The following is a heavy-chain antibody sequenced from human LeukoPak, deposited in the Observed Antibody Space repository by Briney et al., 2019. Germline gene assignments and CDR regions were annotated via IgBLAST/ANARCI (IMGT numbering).Heavy chain of an antibody. J-gene: IGHJ6*03. CDR2: IIPIFGTA. D-gene: IGHD3-10*01. CDR1: GGTFSSYA. V-gene: IGHV1-69*05. Sequence: SVKLSCKSSGGTFSSYAISWVRQAPGQGLGWVGRIIPIFGTASYAQKFQGRVTITTDESTSTAYMELSSLRSEDTAVYYCARDRGYYYYHMDVWHKAPTVTVSS. CDR3: ARDRGYYYYHMDV.